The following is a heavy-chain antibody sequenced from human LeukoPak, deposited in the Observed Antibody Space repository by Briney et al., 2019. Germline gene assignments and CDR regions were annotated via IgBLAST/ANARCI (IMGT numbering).Heavy chain of an antibody. J-gene: IGHJ4*02. CDR3: AKDLLVGDRKWDIDY. CDR1: GFTFSRNA. Sequence: GGSLRLSCSVSGFTFSRNAMSWVRQAPGKGLEWISGITGGGSKYYSDSVKGRFTTSRDNSMNTVYLQMNSLTAEDTAVYYCAKDLLVGDRKWDIDYWGQGTLVTVSS. D-gene: IGHD1-26*01. V-gene: IGHV3-23*01. CDR2: ITGGGSK.